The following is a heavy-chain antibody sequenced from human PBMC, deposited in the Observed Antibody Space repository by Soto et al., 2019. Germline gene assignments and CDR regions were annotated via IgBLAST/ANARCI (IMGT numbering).Heavy chain of an antibody. V-gene: IGHV3-33*01. Sequence: QVQLVESGGGVVQPGGSLRLSCAASGFTFNNYGMHWVRQAPGKGLEWVAGIWHDGSNKYYLESVKGRFTISRDNSKHMGYLQMNSVRGEDTDVYHCAREAGYNGTIGQTLPDCWGQGIMVTVS. J-gene: IGHJ4*02. CDR2: IWHDGSNK. D-gene: IGHD1-20*01. CDR1: GFTFNNYG. CDR3: AREAGYNGTIGQTLPDC.